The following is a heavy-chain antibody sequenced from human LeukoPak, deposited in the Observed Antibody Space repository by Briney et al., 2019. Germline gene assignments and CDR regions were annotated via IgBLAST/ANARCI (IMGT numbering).Heavy chain of an antibody. CDR1: GYTFTSYG. J-gene: IGHJ5*02. V-gene: IGHV1-18*01. CDR2: IGAYNGNT. Sequence: ASVKVSCKASGYTFTSYGISWVRQAPGQGLEWMGWIGAYNGNTNYAQKLQGRVTMTTDTSTSTAYMELRSLRSDDTAVYYCARVAYYYGSGRPMGPNWFDPWGQGTLVTVSS. D-gene: IGHD3-10*01. CDR3: ARVAYYYGSGRPMGPNWFDP.